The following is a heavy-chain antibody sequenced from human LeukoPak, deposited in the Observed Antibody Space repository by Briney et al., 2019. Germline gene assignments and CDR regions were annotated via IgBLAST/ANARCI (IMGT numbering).Heavy chain of an antibody. CDR2: IYTSGST. V-gene: IGHV4-4*07. J-gene: IGHJ4*02. D-gene: IGHD1-1*01. CDR1: GGSISSYY. CDR3: ARRTYSAAYWKHFDH. Sequence: SETLSLTCTVSGGSISSYYWSWIRKPAGKGLEWIGRIYTSGSTNYNPSLKSRVTMSVDTSKNQFSLKLNSVTAADTAVYFCARRTYSAAYWKHFDHWGQGTLVTVSS.